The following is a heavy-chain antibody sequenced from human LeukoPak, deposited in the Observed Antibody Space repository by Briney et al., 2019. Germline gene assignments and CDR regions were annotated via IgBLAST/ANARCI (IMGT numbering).Heavy chain of an antibody. CDR1: GFTFSSYA. CDR3: ARGARDYRAFDI. V-gene: IGHV3-30*04. CDR2: ISYDGSNK. D-gene: IGHD4-11*01. Sequence: GGSLRLSCAASGFTFSSYAMHWVRQAPGKGLEWVAVISYDGSNKYYADSVKGRFTISRDNSKNTLYLQMNSLRAEDTAVYFCARGARDYRAFDIWGQGTMVTVSS. J-gene: IGHJ3*02.